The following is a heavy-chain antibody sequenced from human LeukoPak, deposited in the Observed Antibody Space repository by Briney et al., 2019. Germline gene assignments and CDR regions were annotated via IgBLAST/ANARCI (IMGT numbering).Heavy chain of an antibody. CDR2: ISHTGGA. V-gene: IGHV4-59*01. J-gene: IGHJ5*02. CDR3: ATETECSGGTCYSYGWFDP. CDR1: GGSISRYY. D-gene: IGHD2-15*01. Sequence: PSETLSLTCTVSGGSISRYYWSWIRQPPGKGLEWIGYISHTGGAIYNPSLRSRVTISVDWSTNQFSLTLGSVTAADTAVYYCATETECSGGTCYSYGWFDPWGQGTQVIVSS.